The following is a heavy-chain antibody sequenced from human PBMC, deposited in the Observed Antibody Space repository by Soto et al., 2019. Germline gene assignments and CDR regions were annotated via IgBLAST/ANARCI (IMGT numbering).Heavy chain of an antibody. Sequence: EVQLLESGGGLVQPGGSLRLSCAASGFTFSSFVMKWVRQAPGKGLEWVSTISPGADVSHYTDSVKGRFTISRDNSRRTLHLQMDSLRVEDAAVYFCVRRAITATTKWGAFDVWGQGTAVTVSS. V-gene: IGHV3-23*01. D-gene: IGHD1-20*01. CDR1: GFTFSSFV. CDR3: VRRAITATTKWGAFDV. J-gene: IGHJ3*01. CDR2: ISPGADVS.